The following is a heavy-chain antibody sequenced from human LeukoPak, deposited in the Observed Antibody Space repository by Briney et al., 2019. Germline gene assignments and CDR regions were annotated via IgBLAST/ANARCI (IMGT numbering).Heavy chain of an antibody. CDR2: INPNSGGT. V-gene: IGHV1-2*02. D-gene: IGHD2-2*01. Sequence: ASVKVSCKASGYTLTGYYMHWVRQAPGQGLEWMGWINPNSGGTNYAQKFQGRVTMTRDTSISTAYMELSRLRSDDTAVYYCARDLGTFYCSSTSCYGGYFDYWGQGTLVTVSS. CDR1: GYTLTGYY. CDR3: ARDLGTFYCSSTSCYGGYFDY. J-gene: IGHJ4*02.